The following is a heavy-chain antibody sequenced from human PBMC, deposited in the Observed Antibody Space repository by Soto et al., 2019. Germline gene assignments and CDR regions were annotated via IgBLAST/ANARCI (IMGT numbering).Heavy chain of an antibody. J-gene: IGHJ4*02. CDR2: ISWNSDSI. CDR1: GFIFDDFA. Sequence: EAQLVESGGGFVQPGRSLRLSCAGSGFIFDDFAIHWVRQAPGKGLEWVSGISWNSDSIGYADSVKGRFTISRDNAKNALYFQMNSLRVEDTALYYCTKVGGLYDFWSGPLHFDLWGQGTLVTVSS. V-gene: IGHV3-9*01. D-gene: IGHD3-3*01. CDR3: TKVGGLYDFWSGPLHFDL.